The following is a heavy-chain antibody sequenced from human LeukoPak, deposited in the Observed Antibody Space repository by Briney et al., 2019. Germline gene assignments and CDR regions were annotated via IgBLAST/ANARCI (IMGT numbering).Heavy chain of an antibody. CDR2: INTNTGNP. D-gene: IGHD2-15*01. CDR3: ASSGSGYCSGGSCYARNYYYYYMDV. V-gene: IGHV7-4-1*02. J-gene: IGHJ6*03. CDR1: GYTFTSYA. Sequence: GASVKVSCKASGYTFTSYAMNWVRQAPGQGLEWMGWINTNTGNPTYAQGFTGRFVFSLDTSVSTAYLQISSLKAEDTAVYYCASSGSGYCSGGSCYARNYYYYYMDVWGKGTTVTVSS.